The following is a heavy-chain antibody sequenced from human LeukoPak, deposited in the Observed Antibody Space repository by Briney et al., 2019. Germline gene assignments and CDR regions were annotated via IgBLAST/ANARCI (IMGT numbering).Heavy chain of an antibody. CDR2: INSDGSGT. CDR1: GFTFSTSA. Sequence: GGSLRLSCAVSGFTFSTSAMSWVRQAPGKGLEWVSGINSDGSGTSYADSVKGRFTISRDNAKNTLYLQMNSLRAEDTAVYYCARGPYSYGYEAGDYWGQGTLVTVSS. J-gene: IGHJ4*02. V-gene: IGHV3-74*01. D-gene: IGHD5-18*01. CDR3: ARGPYSYGYEAGDY.